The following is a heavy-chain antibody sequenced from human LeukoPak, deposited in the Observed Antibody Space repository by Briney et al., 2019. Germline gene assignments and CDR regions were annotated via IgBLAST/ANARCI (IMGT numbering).Heavy chain of an antibody. CDR2: IKPDENEK. D-gene: IGHD1-14*01. CDR1: GFTFNNYW. Sequence: GGSLRLSCAASGFTFNNYWMSWVRQAPGKGLEWVANIKPDENEKFYVDSVKGRFTISRDNAKNSLYLQMNSLRAEDTALYYCTRSPDEFDYWGQGTLVTVSS. CDR3: TRSPDEFDY. J-gene: IGHJ4*02. V-gene: IGHV3-7*03.